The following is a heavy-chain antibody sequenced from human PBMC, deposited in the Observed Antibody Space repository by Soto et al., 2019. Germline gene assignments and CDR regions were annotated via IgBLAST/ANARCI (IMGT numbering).Heavy chain of an antibody. J-gene: IGHJ4*02. D-gene: IGHD2-2*01. Sequence: QVQLQESGPGLVKPSETLSLTCTVSGGSISSYYWSWIRQPPGKGLEWIGYIYYSGSTNYNPSLKSRVTISVDTSKNQFSLKLSSVTAADTAVYYCARAFYCSSTSCYSGRLGYFDYWGQGTLVTVSS. CDR2: IYYSGST. CDR1: GGSISSYY. V-gene: IGHV4-59*08. CDR3: ARAFYCSSTSCYSGRLGYFDY.